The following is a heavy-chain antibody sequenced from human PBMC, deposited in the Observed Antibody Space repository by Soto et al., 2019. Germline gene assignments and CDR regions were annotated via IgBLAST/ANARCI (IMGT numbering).Heavy chain of an antibody. CDR1: GGSISSGGYS. Sequence: LSLTCAVSGGSISSGGYSWSWIRQPPGKGLEWIGYIYHSGSTYYNPSLKSRVTISVDRSKNQFSLKLSSVTAADTAVYYCARDGSGSYYYYFDYWGQGTLVTVSS. V-gene: IGHV4-30-2*01. J-gene: IGHJ4*02. CDR3: ARDGSGSYYYYFDY. CDR2: IYHSGST. D-gene: IGHD3-10*01.